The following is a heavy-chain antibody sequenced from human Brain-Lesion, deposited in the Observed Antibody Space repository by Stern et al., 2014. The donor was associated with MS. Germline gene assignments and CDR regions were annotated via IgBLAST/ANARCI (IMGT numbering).Heavy chain of an antibody. V-gene: IGHV4-61*02. CDR2: IFNSGGT. CDR1: GGSISSGGYY. CDR3: ARGRVVPGFQYYATDV. D-gene: IGHD2-2*01. J-gene: IGHJ6*02. Sequence: QVQLVQSGPGLVKPSQTLSLSCTVSGGSISSGGYYWSWIRQPAGKGLEWIGRIFNSGGTSYNPSLKSRVTISIDTSKNQFSLRLNSMTAADTAVYYCARGRVVPGFQYYATDVWGQGTTVIVSS.